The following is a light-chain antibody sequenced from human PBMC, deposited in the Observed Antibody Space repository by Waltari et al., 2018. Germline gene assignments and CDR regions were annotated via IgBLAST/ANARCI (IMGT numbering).Light chain of an antibody. CDR2: EGS. V-gene: IGLV2-23*01. CDR3: YSYAGSSTWV. J-gene: IGLJ3*02. CDR1: SGDVGGYHV. Sequence: QSALTQPAPVSGSPGPSLTIACTGTSGDVGGYHVASWYQRHPGKVPKLIIYEGSKRPSGISDRFSGSKSGNTASLTISGLQTEDEAEYYCYSYAGSSTWVFGGGTQLTVV.